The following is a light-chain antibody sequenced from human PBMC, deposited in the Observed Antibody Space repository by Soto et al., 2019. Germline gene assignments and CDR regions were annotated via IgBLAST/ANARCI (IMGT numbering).Light chain of an antibody. CDR2: VEGSGTY. CDR1: SGHSTYI. J-gene: IGLJ2*01. Sequence: QSVMTQSSSASASLGSSVKLTCTLSSGHSTYIIAWHQQQPGKAPRYLMKVEGSGTYNKGSGVPDRFSASSSGADRYLTISNLQFEDQADYYSETWDSNTRVFGGGTKVTVL. CDR3: ETWDSNTRV. V-gene: IGLV4-60*02.